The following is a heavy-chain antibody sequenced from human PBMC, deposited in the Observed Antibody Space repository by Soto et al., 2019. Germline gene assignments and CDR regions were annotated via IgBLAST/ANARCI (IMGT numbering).Heavy chain of an antibody. Sequence: QVQLMQSGAEVKKPGASVKVSCKASGDTFTDYYIHWVRQAPGQGLEWMGTVNPSGGHTTYAQHLLGRVTMTRDTSTSTRNMGLTSLTSDDTAIYYCARGGHVVVVTAALDYWGQGTLVTVSS. CDR2: VNPSGGHT. J-gene: IGHJ4*02. CDR1: GDTFTDYY. CDR3: ARGGHVVVVTAALDY. V-gene: IGHV1-46*01. D-gene: IGHD2-21*02.